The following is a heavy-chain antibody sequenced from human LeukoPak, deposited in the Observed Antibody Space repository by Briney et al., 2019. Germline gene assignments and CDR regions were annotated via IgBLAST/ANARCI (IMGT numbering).Heavy chain of an antibody. J-gene: IGHJ4*02. CDR3: ARGGDISGFYYDY. V-gene: IGHV3-7*01. Sequence: PGGSLRLSCAASGFTFSSYWMSWVRQAPGKGLEWVANIKQDGSEKYYADSVKGRFTISRDHAKNSLYLQMNSLRAEDTAVYYCARGGDISGFYYDYWGQGTLVTVSS. CDR1: GFTFSSYW. CDR2: IKQDGSEK. D-gene: IGHD3-22*01.